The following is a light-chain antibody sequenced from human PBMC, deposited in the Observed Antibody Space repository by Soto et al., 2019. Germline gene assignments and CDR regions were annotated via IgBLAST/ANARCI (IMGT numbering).Light chain of an antibody. Sequence: QTVVTQEPSFSVSPGRTVTLTCGLSSGSVSTSYYPSWYQQTPGQAPRTLIYNTNTRSSGVPDRFSGSILGNKAALTITGAQADDESDYYCVLYMGRGIWVFGGGTKLTV. CDR1: SGSVSTSYY. V-gene: IGLV8-61*01. CDR2: NTN. CDR3: VLYMGRGIWV. J-gene: IGLJ3*02.